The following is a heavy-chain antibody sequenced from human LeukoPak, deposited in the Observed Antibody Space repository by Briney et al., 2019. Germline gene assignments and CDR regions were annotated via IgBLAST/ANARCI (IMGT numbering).Heavy chain of an antibody. J-gene: IGHJ5*02. CDR1: GFTFSDYY. Sequence: PGGSLRLSCAASGFTFSDYYMSWIRQAPGKGLEWVSYISSSSSTIYYADSVKGRFTISRDNAKNSLYLQMNSLRAEDTAVYYCARGPNYDFWSGYPGNWFDPWGQGTLVTVSS. V-gene: IGHV3-11*01. CDR3: ARGPNYDFWSGYPGNWFDP. CDR2: ISSSSSTI. D-gene: IGHD3-3*01.